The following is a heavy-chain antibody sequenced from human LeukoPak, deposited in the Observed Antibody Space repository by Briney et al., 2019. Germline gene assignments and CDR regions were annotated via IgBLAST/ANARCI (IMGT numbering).Heavy chain of an antibody. D-gene: IGHD3-22*01. J-gene: IGHJ4*02. CDR3: ARGRRNYYDSSGYYNW. CDR2: INHSGST. CDR1: GGSFSGYY. V-gene: IGHV4-34*01. Sequence: SETLSLTCAVYGGSFSGYYWSWIRQPPGKGLEWIGEINHSGSTNYNPSLKSRVTISVDTSKNQFSLKLSSVTAADTAVYYCARGRRNYYDSSGYYNWWGQGTLVTVSS.